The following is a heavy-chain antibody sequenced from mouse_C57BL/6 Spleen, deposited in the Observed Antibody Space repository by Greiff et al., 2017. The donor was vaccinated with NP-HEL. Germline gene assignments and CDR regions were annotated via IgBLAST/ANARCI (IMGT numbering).Heavy chain of an antibody. J-gene: IGHJ1*03. D-gene: IGHD2-5*01. CDR1: GYTFTSYW. Sequence: QVQLQQPGAELVKPGASVKLSCKASGYTFTSYWMHWVKQRPGQGLEWIGMIHPNSGSTNYNEKFKSKATLTVDKSSSTAYMQLSSLTSEDSAVYYCARDYSNYWYCDVWGTGTTVTVSS. CDR2: IHPNSGST. V-gene: IGHV1-64*01. CDR3: ARDYSNYWYCDV.